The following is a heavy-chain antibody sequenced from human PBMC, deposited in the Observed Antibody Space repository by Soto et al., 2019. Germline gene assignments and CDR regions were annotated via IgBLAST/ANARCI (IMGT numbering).Heavy chain of an antibody. V-gene: IGHV4-61*01. CDR3: AALYDFWSGYSPGVYYYYYGMDV. Sequence: PSETLSLTCTVSGGSVSSGSYYWSWIRQPPGKGLEWIGYIYYSGSTNYNPSLKSRVTISVDTSKNQFSLKLSSVTAADTAVYYCAALYDFWSGYSPGVYYYYYGMDVWGQGTTVTVSS. D-gene: IGHD3-3*01. J-gene: IGHJ6*02. CDR2: IYYSGST. CDR1: GGSVSSGSYY.